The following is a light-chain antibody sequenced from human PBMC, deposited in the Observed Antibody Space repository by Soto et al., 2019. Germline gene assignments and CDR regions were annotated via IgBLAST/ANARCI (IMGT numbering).Light chain of an antibody. CDR1: SSNNGSNT. J-gene: IGLJ1*01. CDR2: SNN. CDR3: AAWDDSLNGRG. V-gene: IGLV1-44*01. Sequence: QSVLTQPPSASGTPGQRVTISFSGSSSNNGSNTVNWYQQLPGTAPKLLIYSNNQRPSGVPDRFSGSKSGTSASLAISGLQSEDEADYYCAAWDDSLNGRGFGTGTKVTVL.